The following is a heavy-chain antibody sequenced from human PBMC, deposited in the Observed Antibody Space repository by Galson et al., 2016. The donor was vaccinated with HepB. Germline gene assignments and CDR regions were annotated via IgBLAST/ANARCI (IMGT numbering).Heavy chain of an antibody. CDR3: ARGKAVTGSDPLDP. CDR2: IYSGDST. Sequence: SLRLSCAASGFTVSSTFMTWVRQAPGKGLEWVSVIYSGDSTNYADSVKGRFTISRDNSKNTLYLQMHSLRVEDTAVYYCARGKAVTGSDPLDPWGQGTLVTVSS. J-gene: IGHJ5*02. V-gene: IGHV3-53*01. D-gene: IGHD6-19*01. CDR1: GFTVSSTF.